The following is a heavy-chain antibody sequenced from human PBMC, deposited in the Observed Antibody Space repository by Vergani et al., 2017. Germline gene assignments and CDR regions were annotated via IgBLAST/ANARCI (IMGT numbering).Heavy chain of an antibody. CDR3: ARVNTETNGHRYYYYYMDV. J-gene: IGHJ6*03. Sequence: QVQLQQWGGGLLKPSETLSLTCVVNGGSFTSYHWTWIRQSPGEGLEWVGEIDHTGRPDYNPSLKSRLTMSVDKSRNQFSLTLNSVTATDTAIYFCARVNTETNGHRYYYYYMDVWGQGTAVTVS. CDR2: IDHTGRP. CDR1: GGSFTSYH. V-gene: IGHV4-34*01. D-gene: IGHD4-11*01.